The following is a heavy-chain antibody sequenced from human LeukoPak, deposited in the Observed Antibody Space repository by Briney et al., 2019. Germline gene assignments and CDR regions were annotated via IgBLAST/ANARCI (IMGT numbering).Heavy chain of an antibody. CDR3: ARHYYDSRYPTSGYYMDV. CDR1: GFSFRDYY. Sequence: GGSLRLSCEGSGFSFRDYYMSWIRQTPGKGLEWVSYISNSGTDTNYADSVKGRFTISSDNAKNSLYLQMNSLRAEDTALYYCARHYYDSRYPTSGYYMDVWGKGTTVTVSS. D-gene: IGHD3-22*01. J-gene: IGHJ6*03. CDR2: ISNSGTDT. V-gene: IGHV3-11*03.